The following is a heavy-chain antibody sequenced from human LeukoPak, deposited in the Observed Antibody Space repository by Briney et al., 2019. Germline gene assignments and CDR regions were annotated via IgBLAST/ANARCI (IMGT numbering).Heavy chain of an antibody. V-gene: IGHV3-30*18. D-gene: IGHD1-26*01. CDR1: GFTFSSYG. J-gene: IGHJ4*02. CDR2: ISYDGDIQ. CDR3: AKDSRVVGATAFDY. Sequence: GRSLRLSCAASGFTFSSYGMHWARQAPGKGLEWVAAISYDGDIQYYADSVKGRFTISRDNSKNTLYLQMNSLRADDTAVYYCAKDSRVVGATAFDYWGQGTLVTVSS.